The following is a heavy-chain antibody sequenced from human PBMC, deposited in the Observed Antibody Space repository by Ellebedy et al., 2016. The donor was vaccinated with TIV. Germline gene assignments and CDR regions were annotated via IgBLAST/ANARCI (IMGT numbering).Heavy chain of an antibody. Sequence: GESLKISCAASGCSVWSYGMHWVRQAPGKGLEWVSGISGGGTSTYYADSVKGRFTISRDGSKSTVYMELTSLRADDTAVYYCAKWGGYYSYYFYMDVWGKGTTVTVSS. V-gene: IGHV3-23*01. CDR1: GCSVWSYG. CDR2: ISGGGTST. J-gene: IGHJ6*03. CDR3: AKWGGYYSYYFYMDV. D-gene: IGHD5-12*01.